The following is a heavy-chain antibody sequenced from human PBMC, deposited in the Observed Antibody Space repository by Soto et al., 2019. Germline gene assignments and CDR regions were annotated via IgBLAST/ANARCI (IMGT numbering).Heavy chain of an antibody. Sequence: QLSESVGGLVQPGGALRLSCTVSGLTFRSFAMSWVRQAPGKGLEWVSTISGSGAGTYYADSVKGRFTITRDNSNNTLYLQMNSLGAEDRAVYYCAKKKGLRLENDCFDYWGQRTLVNVSS. D-gene: IGHD3-16*01. CDR1: GLTFRSFA. V-gene: IGHV3-23*01. CDR3: AKKKGLRLENDCFDY. CDR2: ISGSGAGT. J-gene: IGHJ4*02.